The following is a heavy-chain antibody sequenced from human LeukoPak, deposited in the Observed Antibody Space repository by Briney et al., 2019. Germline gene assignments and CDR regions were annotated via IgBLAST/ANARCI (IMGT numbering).Heavy chain of an antibody. D-gene: IGHD3-10*01. CDR3: ARGGSPYFGSGTYGH. Sequence: SETLSLTCSVSGDPISNYYWNWIRQPPGKGLEWIGSIYYSGSTNYNPSLKSRVTISIDTSKSQFSLNLSSVTAVDTAVYFCARGGSPYFGSGTYGHWGQGTLVTVSS. V-gene: IGHV4-59*01. J-gene: IGHJ4*02. CDR2: IYYSGST. CDR1: GDPISNYY.